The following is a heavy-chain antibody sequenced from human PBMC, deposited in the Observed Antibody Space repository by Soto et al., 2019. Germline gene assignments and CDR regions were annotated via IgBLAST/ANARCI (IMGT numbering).Heavy chain of an antibody. CDR2: GCYTGST. CDR3: ARTVLGPDLLADSFVDYYYYMDV. D-gene: IGHD3-9*01. CDR1: GGSISNFY. Sequence: QVQLQESGPGLVRPSETLSLTCTVSGGSISNFYWSWIRQPPGKGLEWIGNGCYTGSTSYNPSLKRRVTCSADPSRGQSSLRLNSVTAADTAVYYCARTVLGPDLLADSFVDYYYYMDVWGQGTTVTVSS. V-gene: IGHV4-59*08. J-gene: IGHJ6*03.